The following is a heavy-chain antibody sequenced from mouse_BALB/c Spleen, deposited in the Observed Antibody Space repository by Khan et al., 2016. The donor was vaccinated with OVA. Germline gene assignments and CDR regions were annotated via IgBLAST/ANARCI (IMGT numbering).Heavy chain of an antibody. J-gene: IGHJ2*01. Sequence: EVQLQESGPGLVKPSQSLSLTCTVTGYSITSAYAWYWIRQFPGNKLEWMGYISYSGNTNYNTSLKSRIPITRDPSKNQFFLQLTSVTTEDTATDYCARVYGGDFDYWGQGTTLTVSS. CDR1: GYSITSAYA. V-gene: IGHV3-2*02. CDR3: ARVYGGDFDY. CDR2: ISYSGNT. D-gene: IGHD2-10*02.